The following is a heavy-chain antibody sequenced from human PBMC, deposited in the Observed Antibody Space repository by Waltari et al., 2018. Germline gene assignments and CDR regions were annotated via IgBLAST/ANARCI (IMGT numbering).Heavy chain of an antibody. CDR1: GFTFSSYS. CDR3: ARDSAGTYCSGGSCPDY. Sequence: EVQLVESGGGLVQPGGSLRLSCAASGFTFSSYSMNWVRQAPGKGLEWGSYISSSSSTKYYADSVKGRFTISRDKSLYLQMNSLRAEDTAVYYCARDSAGTYCSGGSCPDYWGQGTLVTVSS. CDR2: ISSSSSTK. V-gene: IGHV3-48*01. J-gene: IGHJ4*02. D-gene: IGHD2-15*01.